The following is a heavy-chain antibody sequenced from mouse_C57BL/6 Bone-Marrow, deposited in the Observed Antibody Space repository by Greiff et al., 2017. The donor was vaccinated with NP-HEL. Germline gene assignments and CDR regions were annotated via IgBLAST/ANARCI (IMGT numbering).Heavy chain of an antibody. D-gene: IGHD2-1*01. CDR3: AKGGYYGPFDY. CDR2: IDPSDSYT. J-gene: IGHJ2*01. V-gene: IGHV1-69*01. CDR1: GYTFTSYW. Sequence: QVQLQQPGAELVMPGASVKLSCKASGYTFTSYWMHWVKQRPGQGLEWIGEIDPSDSYTNYIQKFKGKSTLTVDKSSSTAYMQLSSLTSEDSAVYYCAKGGYYGPFDYWGQGTTLTVSS.